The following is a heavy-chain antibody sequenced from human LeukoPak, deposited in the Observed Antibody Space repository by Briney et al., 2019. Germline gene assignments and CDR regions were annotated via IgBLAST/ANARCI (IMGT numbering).Heavy chain of an antibody. J-gene: IGHJ6*02. CDR1: GGTVSSGSYY. CDR2: IYYSGST. D-gene: IGHD3-3*01. V-gene: IGHV4-61*01. Sequence: SETLSLTCTVSGGTVSSGSYYWSRIRQPPGQGLEWIGYIYYSGSTNYNPSLKSRITISVDTSKNQFSLKLSSVTAADTAVYYCARSEIFGVVIIPNGMDAWGQGATVTVSS. CDR3: ARSEIFGVVIIPNGMDA.